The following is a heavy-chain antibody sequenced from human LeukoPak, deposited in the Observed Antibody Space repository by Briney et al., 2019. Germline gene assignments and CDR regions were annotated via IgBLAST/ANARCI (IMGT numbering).Heavy chain of an antibody. J-gene: IGHJ6*03. CDR1: GGSISSYY. CDR2: IYYSGST. D-gene: IGHD2-2*01. CDR3: AREVFRYCSSTSCYGDYYYYMDV. V-gene: IGHV4-59*01. Sequence: PSETLSLTCTVSGGSISSYYWSWIRQPPGKGLEWIGYIYYSGSTNYNPSLKSRVTISVDTSKNQFSLKLSSVTAADTAVYYCAREVFRYCSSTSCYGDYYYYMDVWGKGTTVTVSS.